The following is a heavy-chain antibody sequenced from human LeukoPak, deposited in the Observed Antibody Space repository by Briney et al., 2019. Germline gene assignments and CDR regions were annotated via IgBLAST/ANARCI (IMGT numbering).Heavy chain of an antibody. J-gene: IGHJ6*03. CDR1: GFTFRSYW. CDR3: ASILSGSPYYYYMDV. D-gene: IGHD3-10*01. V-gene: IGHV3-7*03. CDR2: IKQDGREK. Sequence: GGSLRLSCAASGFTFRSYWMSWVRQAPGKGLEWVANIKQDGREKYFVDSVKGRFTISRDNAKNSLYLQMNSLRAEDTALYYCASILSGSPYYYYMDVWGKGTTVTVSS.